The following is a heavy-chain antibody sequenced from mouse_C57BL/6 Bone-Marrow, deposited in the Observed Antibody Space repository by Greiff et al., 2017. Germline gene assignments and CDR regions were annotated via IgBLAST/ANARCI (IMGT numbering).Heavy chain of an antibody. J-gene: IGHJ1*03. D-gene: IGHD2-3*01. CDR1: GYTFTSYG. CDR2: IYPRSGNT. V-gene: IGHV1-81*01. CDR3: ARWLLGWYFDV. Sequence: VKLMESGAELARPGASVKLSCKASGYTFTSYGISWVKQRAGQGLEWIGEIYPRSGNTYYNEKFKGKATLAADKSSSTAYMELRSLTSEDSAVYCCARWLLGWYFDVWGTGTTVTVSS.